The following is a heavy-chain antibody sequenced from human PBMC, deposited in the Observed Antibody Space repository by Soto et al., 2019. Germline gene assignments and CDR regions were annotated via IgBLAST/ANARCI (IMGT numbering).Heavy chain of an antibody. Sequence: GGSLRLSCAASGFPFIDAWMSWVRQAPGKGLQWIGRIRSNADGGTADLAAPVRGRFTISSDKSSNTLFLQMDSLDTEDTAVYYCARDNRITGIVAEIDLWGRGTLVTVSS. CDR1: GFPFIDAW. CDR2: IRSNADGGTA. CDR3: ARDNRITGIVAEIDL. V-gene: IGHV3-15*01. J-gene: IGHJ5*02. D-gene: IGHD1-20*01.